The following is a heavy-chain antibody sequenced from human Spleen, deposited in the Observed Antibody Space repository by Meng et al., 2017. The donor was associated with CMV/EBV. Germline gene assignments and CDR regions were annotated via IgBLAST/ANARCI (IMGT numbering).Heavy chain of an antibody. CDR3: ARVDVVVVLATTAYDYYNMDV. V-gene: IGHV1-18*01. Sequence: ASVKVSCKTSGYTFTSYGISWVRQAPGQGLEWMGWISAYNAFTNYSRKFQGRVTMTTDTSTSTAYMELRSLRSDDTAVYYCARVDVVVVLATTAYDYYNMDVWGQGTTVTVSS. D-gene: IGHD2-2*03. J-gene: IGHJ6*02. CDR1: GYTFTSYG. CDR2: ISAYNAFT.